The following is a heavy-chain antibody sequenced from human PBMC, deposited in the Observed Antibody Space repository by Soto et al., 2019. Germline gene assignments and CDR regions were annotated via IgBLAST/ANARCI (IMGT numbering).Heavy chain of an antibody. D-gene: IGHD3-16*01. CDR2: IYSGGSI. J-gene: IGHJ4*02. CDR3: ERDGNWQRGSAH. Sequence: VQLVESGGGLIQAGGSLRLSCAVSGFTVSNNFMMWVRQAPGKGLEWVSLIYSGGSISYADSVKGRFTISRDGSMNMLYLQMNSLTAEDTAVYYCERDGNWQRGSAHWGQGTLVTVSS. CDR1: GFTVSNNF. V-gene: IGHV3-53*02.